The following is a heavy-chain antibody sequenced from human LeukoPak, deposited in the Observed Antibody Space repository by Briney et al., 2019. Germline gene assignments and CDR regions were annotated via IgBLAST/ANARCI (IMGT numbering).Heavy chain of an antibody. J-gene: IGHJ4*02. Sequence: GGSLRLSCSASGFTFSRYAMSWVRQTPGKGLEWVSTVSGSDSGTYYADSVKGRFTISRDNSKNTLYLQMNSLRAEDTAVYYCARPGRASGVSYWGQGTLVTVSS. CDR2: VSGSDSGT. D-gene: IGHD3-10*01. CDR3: ARPGRASGVSY. V-gene: IGHV3-23*01. CDR1: GFTFSRYA.